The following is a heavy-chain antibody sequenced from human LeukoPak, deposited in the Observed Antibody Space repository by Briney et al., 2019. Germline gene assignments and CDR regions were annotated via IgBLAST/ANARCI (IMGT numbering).Heavy chain of an antibody. Sequence: AETLSLTCAVYGGSFSGYYWSWIRQPPGKGLEWIGEINHSGSTNYNPSLKSRVTISVDTSKNQFSLKLSSVTAADTAVYYCAREVGGYVWGSYPPGHDAFDIWGQRTVVTVSS. D-gene: IGHD3-16*02. CDR1: GGSFSGYY. CDR3: AREVGGYVWGSYPPGHDAFDI. J-gene: IGHJ3*02. CDR2: INHSGST. V-gene: IGHV4-34*01.